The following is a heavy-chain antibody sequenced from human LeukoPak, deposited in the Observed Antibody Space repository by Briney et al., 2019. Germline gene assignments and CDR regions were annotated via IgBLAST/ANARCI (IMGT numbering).Heavy chain of an antibody. CDR1: GFTFDDYA. CDR3: AKLPPIIAVAGNDAFDI. CDR2: ISWNSGSI. V-gene: IGHV3-9*01. J-gene: IGHJ3*02. D-gene: IGHD6-19*01. Sequence: GGSLRLSCAASGFTFDDYAMHWVRQAPGKGLEWVSGISWNSGSIGYADSVKGRFTISRDNAKNSLYLQMNSLRAEDTALYYCAKLPPIIAVAGNDAFDIWGQGTMVTVSS.